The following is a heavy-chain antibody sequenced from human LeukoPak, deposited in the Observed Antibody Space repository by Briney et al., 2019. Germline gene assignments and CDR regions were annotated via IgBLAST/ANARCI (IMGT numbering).Heavy chain of an antibody. D-gene: IGHD2-15*01. V-gene: IGHV3-11*01. CDR2: ISRIGSTK. J-gene: IGHJ6*03. CDR3: ARVLRYCSGGNCYSGGLGYMDV. CDR1: GFTFSDYN. Sequence: GGSLRLSCAASGFTFSDYNMRWIRQAPGKGLEWVSSISRIGSTKYYADSVKGRFTISRDNAKNSLFLKMTSLSAEDTAVYYCARVLRYCSGGNCYSGGLGYMDVWGKGTTVTISS.